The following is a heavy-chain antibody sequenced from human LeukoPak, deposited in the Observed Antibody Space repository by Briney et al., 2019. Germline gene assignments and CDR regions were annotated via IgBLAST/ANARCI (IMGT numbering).Heavy chain of an antibody. CDR2: ISSSSSYI. CDR1: GFTFSSYS. D-gene: IGHD3-3*01. V-gene: IGHV3-21*01. J-gene: IGHJ3*02. Sequence: GGSLRLSCAASGFTFSSYSMNWVRQAPGKGLEWVSSISSSSSYIYYADSVKGRFTISRDSAKNSLYLQMNSLRAEDTAVYYCAKELSMYYDFWTTPSPDAFDIWGQGTMVTVSS. CDR3: AKELSMYYDFWTTPSPDAFDI.